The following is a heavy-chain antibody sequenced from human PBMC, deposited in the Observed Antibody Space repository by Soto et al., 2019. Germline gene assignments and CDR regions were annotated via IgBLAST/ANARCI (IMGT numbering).Heavy chain of an antibody. V-gene: IGHV3-66*01. CDR2: IYSDGTT. Sequence: GGSLRLSCAASGFTLSYSFMSWVRQAPGKGLEWVSLIYSDGTTYYADSVKGRFTISRDNSKNTLYLQMNSLRAEETAVYYCAREVSGSSYFDYWGQGTLVTVSS. D-gene: IGHD3-10*01. CDR3: AREVSGSSYFDY. CDR1: GFTLSYSF. J-gene: IGHJ4*02.